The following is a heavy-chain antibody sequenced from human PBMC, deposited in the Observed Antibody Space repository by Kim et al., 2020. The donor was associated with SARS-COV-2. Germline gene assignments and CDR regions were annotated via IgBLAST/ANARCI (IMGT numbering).Heavy chain of an antibody. J-gene: IGHJ5*02. Sequence: NNYTPSLKSRVTISVDTSKNLFSLKLGSVTAADTAVYYCARGGGKNWFDPWGQGTLVTVSS. V-gene: IGHV4-34*01. CDR2: N. CDR3: ARGGGKNWFDP.